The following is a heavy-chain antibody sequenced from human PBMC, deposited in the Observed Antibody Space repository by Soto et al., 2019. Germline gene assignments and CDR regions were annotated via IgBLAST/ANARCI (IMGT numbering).Heavy chain of an antibody. CDR2: INSDGSIT. CDR1: GFTFSSYW. Sequence: GGSLRLFCAASGFTFSSYWMHWVRQVPEKGLVWVSRINSDGSITNYADAVKGRFTISRDNVKNTLYLQMNSLRAEDTAVYYCVRYPRSVGGSYRPDYWGQGTLVTVSS. V-gene: IGHV3-74*01. CDR3: VRYPRSVGGSYRPDY. J-gene: IGHJ4*02. D-gene: IGHD3-16*02.